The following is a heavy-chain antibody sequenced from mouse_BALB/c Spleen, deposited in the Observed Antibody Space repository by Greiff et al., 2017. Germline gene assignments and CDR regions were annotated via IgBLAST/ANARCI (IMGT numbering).Heavy chain of an antibody. V-gene: IGHV2-6-7*01. Sequence: VQLKESGPGLVAPSQSLSITCTVSGFSLTGYGVNWVRQPPGKGLEWLGMIWGDGSTDYNSALKSRLSISKDNSKSQVFLKMNSLQTDDTARYYCARVYYGSLYYFDYWGQGTTLTVSS. D-gene: IGHD1-2*01. CDR3: ARVYYGSLYYFDY. J-gene: IGHJ2*01. CDR2: IWGDGST. CDR1: GFSLTGYG.